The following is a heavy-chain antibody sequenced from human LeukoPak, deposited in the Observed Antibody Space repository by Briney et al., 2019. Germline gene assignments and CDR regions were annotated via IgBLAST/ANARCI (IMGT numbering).Heavy chain of an antibody. Sequence: SVKVSCKASGGTFSSYAICWVRQAPGQGLEWMGGIIPIFGTANYAQKFQGRVTITTDESTSTAYMELSSLRSEDTAVYYCARDRSRWGALFDYWGQGTLVTVSS. V-gene: IGHV1-69*05. J-gene: IGHJ4*02. CDR3: ARDRSRWGALFDY. CDR2: IIPIFGTA. CDR1: GGTFSSYA. D-gene: IGHD6-13*01.